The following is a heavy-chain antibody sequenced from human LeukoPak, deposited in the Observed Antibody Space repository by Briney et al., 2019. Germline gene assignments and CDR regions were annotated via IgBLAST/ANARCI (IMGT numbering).Heavy chain of an antibody. CDR1: GFTFSSYW. V-gene: IGHV3-74*01. CDR2: INSDGSST. Sequence: GGSLRLSCAASGFTFSSYWMHWVRQAPGKGLVWVSRINSDGSSTSYADSVKGRFTISRDNAKNTLYLQMNSLRAEDTAVYYCARGYGSSRGWNWGQGTLVTVSS. J-gene: IGHJ4*02. D-gene: IGHD6-6*01. CDR3: ARGYGSSRGWN.